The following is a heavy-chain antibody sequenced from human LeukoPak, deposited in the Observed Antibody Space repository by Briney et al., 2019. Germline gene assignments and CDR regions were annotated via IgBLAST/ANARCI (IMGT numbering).Heavy chain of an antibody. CDR2: IYSGGST. CDR1: GFTVSSNY. Sequence: PGGSLRLSCAASGFTVSSNYMSWVRQAPGKGLEWVSVIYSGGSTYYADSVKGRFTISRDNSKNTLYLQMNSLRAEDTAVYYCAKDVYSSGWYYFDYWGQGTLVTVSS. CDR3: AKDVYSSGWYYFDY. J-gene: IGHJ4*02. V-gene: IGHV3-66*01. D-gene: IGHD6-19*01.